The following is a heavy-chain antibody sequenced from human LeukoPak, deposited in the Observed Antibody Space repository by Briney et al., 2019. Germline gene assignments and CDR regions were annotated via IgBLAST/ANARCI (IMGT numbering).Heavy chain of an antibody. CDR2: IYYSGNA. V-gene: IGHV4-31*03. CDR1: GGSIRSGGYY. Sequence: PSETLSLTCIVSGGSIRSGGYYWSWIRQHPGKGLEWIGYIYYSGNAYYNPSLTSRVTISVDTSKNQFSLKLSSVTAADTAVYYCARAGYDSSGYSTYYFDYWGQGTPVTVSS. CDR3: ARAGYDSSGYSTYYFDY. J-gene: IGHJ4*02. D-gene: IGHD3-22*01.